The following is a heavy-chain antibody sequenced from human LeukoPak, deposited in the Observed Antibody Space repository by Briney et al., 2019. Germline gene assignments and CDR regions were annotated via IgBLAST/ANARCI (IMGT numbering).Heavy chain of an antibody. CDR2: ISYDGSNK. J-gene: IGHJ4*02. CDR1: GFTFSSYG. D-gene: IGHD6-19*01. V-gene: IGHV3-30*03. CDR3: ARDSAVAGRGYFDY. Sequence: QAGGSLRLSCAASGFTFSSYGMHWVRQAPGKGLEWVAVISYDGSNKYYADSVKGRFTISRDNSKNTLYLQMNSLRAEDTAVYYCARDSAVAGRGYFDYWGQGTLVTVSS.